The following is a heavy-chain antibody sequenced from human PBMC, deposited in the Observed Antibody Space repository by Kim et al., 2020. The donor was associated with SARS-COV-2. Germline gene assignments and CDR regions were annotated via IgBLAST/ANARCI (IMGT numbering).Heavy chain of an antibody. CDR2: INTNTGNP. CDR3: ARDEHFGWELTDDAFDI. J-gene: IGHJ3*02. V-gene: IGHV7-4-1*02. CDR1: GYTFTSYA. Sequence: ASVKVSCKASGYTFTSYAMNWVRQAPGQGLEWMGWINTNTGNPTYAQGFTGRFVFSLDTSVSTAYLQISSLKAEDTAVYYCARDEHFGWELTDDAFDIWGQGTMVTVSS. D-gene: IGHD1-26*01.